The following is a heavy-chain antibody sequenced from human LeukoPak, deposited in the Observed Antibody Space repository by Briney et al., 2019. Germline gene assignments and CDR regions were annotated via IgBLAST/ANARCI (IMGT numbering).Heavy chain of an antibody. V-gene: IGHV3-23*01. CDR3: AKDRGSWYYIDY. J-gene: IGHJ4*02. CDR2: ISSSSGNT. D-gene: IGHD1-26*01. CDR1: GFTFSNYA. Sequence: GGSLKLSCAASGFTFSNYAMTWVRQAPGKGLEWVSAISSSSGNTYYADSVKGRFTISRDNSKNTLYLQMNSLRAEDTAVYYCAKDRGSWYYIDYWGQGTLVTVSS.